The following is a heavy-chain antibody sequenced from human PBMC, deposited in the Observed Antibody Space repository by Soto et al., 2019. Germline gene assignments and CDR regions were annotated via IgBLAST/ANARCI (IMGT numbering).Heavy chain of an antibody. V-gene: IGHV1-18*04. D-gene: IGHD3-3*01. CDR3: ARGPMITIFGVVSIDWFDP. CDR2: ISAYNGNT. CDR1: GYTFTSYG. J-gene: IGHJ5*02. Sequence: ASVKVSCKASGYTFTSYGISWVRQAPGQGLEWMGWISAYNGNTSYAQELQGGVTMTTDTSTSTAYMELRSLRSDDTAVYYCARGPMITIFGVVSIDWFDPWGQGTLVTVSS.